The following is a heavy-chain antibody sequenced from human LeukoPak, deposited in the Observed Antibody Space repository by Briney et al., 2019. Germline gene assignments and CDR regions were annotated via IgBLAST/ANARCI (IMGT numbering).Heavy chain of an antibody. Sequence: PGGSLRLSCAASGFTFSSYWMHWVRQAPGKGLVWVSRINSDGSSTSYADSVKGRFTISRDNAKNSLYLQMNSLRGEDTAVYYCAGVGDTTMVHLLHYWGQGTLVTVSS. CDR1: GFTFSSYW. CDR3: AGVGDTTMVHLLHY. J-gene: IGHJ4*02. CDR2: INSDGSST. V-gene: IGHV3-74*01. D-gene: IGHD5-18*01.